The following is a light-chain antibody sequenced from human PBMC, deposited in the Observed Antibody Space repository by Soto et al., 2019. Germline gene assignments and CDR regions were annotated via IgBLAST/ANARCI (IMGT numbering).Light chain of an antibody. CDR1: QSVSSY. CDR3: QQRSNWPPYT. V-gene: IGKV3-11*01. CDR2: DAS. Sequence: EIVLTQSPATLSLSPGERDTLSCRASQSVSSYLAWYQQKPGQAPRLLIYDASNRATGIPARFSGSGSGTDFTRTIGSLEPEDFAVYYCQQRSNWPPYTFGQGTKLEIK. J-gene: IGKJ2*01.